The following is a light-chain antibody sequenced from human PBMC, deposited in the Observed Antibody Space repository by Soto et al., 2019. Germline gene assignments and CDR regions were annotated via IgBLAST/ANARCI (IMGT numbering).Light chain of an antibody. CDR1: SSDVGNYNY. CDR3: TSPTPGSLYV. J-gene: IGLJ1*01. Sequence: QSVLTQPPSVSGSPGQSITIPCTGTSSDVGNYNYVSWYQQYPGRVPKLLIYMVSNRPLGVSNRFSGSKSGNTASLTISGLQAEDEADYFCTSPTPGSLYVFGTGTKVTVL. V-gene: IGLV2-14*01. CDR2: MVS.